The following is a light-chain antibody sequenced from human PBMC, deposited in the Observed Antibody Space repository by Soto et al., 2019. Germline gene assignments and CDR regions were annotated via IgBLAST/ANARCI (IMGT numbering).Light chain of an antibody. CDR2: ANN. V-gene: IGLV1-40*01. CDR3: QSYDDTLSGSV. CDR1: GSNIGSGYD. Sequence: SVLTQPPSVSGAPGQRGTISYTGSGSNIGSGYDVHWYQELPGTAPKLLIYANNNRPSGVPDRFSGSKSGTSASLTITALQAEDEADYYCQSYDDTLSGSVFGTGTKVTVL. J-gene: IGLJ1*01.